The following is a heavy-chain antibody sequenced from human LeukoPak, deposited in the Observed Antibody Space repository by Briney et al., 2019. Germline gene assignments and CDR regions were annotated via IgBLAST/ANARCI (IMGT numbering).Heavy chain of an antibody. J-gene: IGHJ3*02. CDR2: ISSSSSYI. CDR1: GFTFSSYS. Sequence: GGSLRLSCAASGFTFSSYSMNWVRQAPGKGLEWVSSISSSSSYIYYADSVKGRFTISRDNAKNSLYLQMNSLRAEDTAVYYCARAGTLCSSTSCRRFQGGAFDIWGQGTMVTVSS. V-gene: IGHV3-21*01. D-gene: IGHD2-2*01. CDR3: ARAGTLCSSTSCRRFQGGAFDI.